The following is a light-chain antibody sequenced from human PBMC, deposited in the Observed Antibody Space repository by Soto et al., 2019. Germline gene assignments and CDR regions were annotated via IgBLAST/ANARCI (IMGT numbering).Light chain of an antibody. CDR3: QQYTVWPFT. CDR2: GAS. CDR1: QSVSSR. J-gene: IGKJ4*01. V-gene: IGKV3D-15*01. Sequence: VMTRSPATLSLSPGERATLSCRASQSVSSRLALYQQKPGQAPRLLISGASSRATGIPDRFSGSGSGTEFTLTISSLQSEDFALYYCQQYTVWPFTFGGGAKADIK.